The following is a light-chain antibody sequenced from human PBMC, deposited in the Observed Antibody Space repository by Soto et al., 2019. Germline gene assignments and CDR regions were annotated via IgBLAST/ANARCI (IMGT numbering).Light chain of an antibody. Sequence: QSVLTQPASVSRSLGQSITISCTGTTRDIAGYNYISWYQQLPGKAPKLMIYQVTIRPSGISNRFSGSKSGNTASLTISGLQAEDEADYYCTSFSSSTSLYVFGTGTKVTVL. CDR2: QVT. CDR1: TRDIAGYNY. CDR3: TSFSSSTSLYV. J-gene: IGLJ1*01. V-gene: IGLV2-14*01.